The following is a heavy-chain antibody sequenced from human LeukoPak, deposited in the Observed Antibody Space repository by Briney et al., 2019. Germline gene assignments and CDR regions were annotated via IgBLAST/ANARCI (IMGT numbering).Heavy chain of an antibody. CDR1: GYTFTAYY. V-gene: IGHV1-2*02. Sequence: ASVKVSCKASGYTFTAYYIHWVRQAPGQGLEWMGWIDTNTGATKYAQKFQGRVTITRDTSTGTAYMELSSLISGDTALYYCASEAFCAGGSCNVQWVASWGPGTLVTVSS. CDR3: ASEAFCAGGSCNVQWVAS. CDR2: IDTNTGAT. J-gene: IGHJ4*02. D-gene: IGHD2-8*02.